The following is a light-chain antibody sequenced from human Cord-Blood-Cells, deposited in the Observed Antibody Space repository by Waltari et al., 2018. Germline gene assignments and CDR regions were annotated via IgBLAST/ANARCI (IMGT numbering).Light chain of an antibody. J-gene: IGKJ4*01. CDR3: QQYGSSPT. CDR1: QRVSSNY. V-gene: IGKV3-20*01. CDR2: GAC. Sequence: EIVLTHSPGTLSLSQGDRPTLPCRASQRVSSNYLAWYQQKPGQAPRLLIYGACSRATGIPDMCSGSGAGTDFTLTSSRLAPEDFAVYCRQQYGSSPTFGGGTKVEIK.